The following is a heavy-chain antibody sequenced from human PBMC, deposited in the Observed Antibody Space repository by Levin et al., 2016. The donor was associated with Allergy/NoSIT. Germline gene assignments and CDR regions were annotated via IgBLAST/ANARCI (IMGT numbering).Heavy chain of an antibody. D-gene: IGHD3-10*01. Sequence: WVRQAPGQGLEWMGIINPSGGSTSYAQKFQGRVTMTRDTSTSTVYMELSSLRSEDTAVYYCARAAMVRGVTPRLYYYYYGMDVWGQGTTVTVSS. J-gene: IGHJ6*02. CDR3: ARAAMVRGVTPRLYYYYYGMDV. V-gene: IGHV1-46*01. CDR2: INPSGGST.